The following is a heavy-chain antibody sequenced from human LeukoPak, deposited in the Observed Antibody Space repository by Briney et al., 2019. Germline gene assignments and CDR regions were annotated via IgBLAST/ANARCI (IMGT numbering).Heavy chain of an antibody. CDR1: GAFLSRYY. V-gene: IGHV4-34*01. D-gene: IGHD2-2*01. CDR2: INPSGRT. Sequence: SETLSLTCAVYGAFLSRYYWSWIRQAPEKVLEWVGAINPSGRTNYNPSLKSRVTISVDTSKNQFSLKLSSVTAADTAVYYCAREDIGYCSSTSCRYYYYYGMDVWGQGTTVTVSS. J-gene: IGHJ6*02. CDR3: AREDIGYCSSTSCRYYYYYGMDV.